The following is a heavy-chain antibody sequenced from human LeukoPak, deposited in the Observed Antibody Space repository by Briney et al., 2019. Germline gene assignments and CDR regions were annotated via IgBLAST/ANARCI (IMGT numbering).Heavy chain of an antibody. CDR2: ISCSSSTI. CDR1: RFTLSSYS. D-gene: IGHD2-15*01. CDR3: ARGWCSGGSGYEHDAFDI. V-gene: IGHV3-48*04. Sequence: GGSLSLFCAVSRFTLSSYSMKWVRQAPGKGLEWVSYISCSSSTIYYADSVKGRFTISRDNAKNSLYLQMNSLRAEDTAVYYCARGWCSGGSGYEHDAFDIWGQGTMVTVSS. J-gene: IGHJ3*02.